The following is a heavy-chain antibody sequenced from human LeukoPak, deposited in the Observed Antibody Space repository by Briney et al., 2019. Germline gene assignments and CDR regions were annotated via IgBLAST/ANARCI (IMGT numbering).Heavy chain of an antibody. CDR1: GGTFSSYA. V-gene: IGHV1-69*05. Sequence: SVKVSCKASGGTFSSYAISWVRQAPGQGLEWMGRIIPIFGTANYAQKFQGRVTITTDESTSTAYMELSSLRSEDTAVYYCARGSGSYWSDWYFDLWGRGTLVTVSS. CDR3: ARGSGSYWSDWYFDL. D-gene: IGHD1-26*01. J-gene: IGHJ2*01. CDR2: IIPIFGTA.